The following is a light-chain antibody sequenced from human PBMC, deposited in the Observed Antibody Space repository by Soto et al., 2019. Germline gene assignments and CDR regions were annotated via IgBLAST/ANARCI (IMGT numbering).Light chain of an antibody. Sequence: QSALTQPRSVSGSPGQSVTISCTGTSSDVGGYNYVSWYQKYPGKAPRLMIYDVSKRPSGVPDRFSGSKSGNTASLTISGLPAEDEADYYCCSHAGSFTLVFGGGTKVTVL. J-gene: IGLJ2*01. CDR2: DVS. CDR3: CSHAGSFTLV. V-gene: IGLV2-11*01. CDR1: SSDVGGYNY.